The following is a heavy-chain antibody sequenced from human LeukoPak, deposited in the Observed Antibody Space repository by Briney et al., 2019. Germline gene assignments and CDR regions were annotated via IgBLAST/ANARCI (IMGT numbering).Heavy chain of an antibody. CDR1: GFTFTDYS. V-gene: IGHV3-21*01. Sequence: TGGSLRLSCAASGFTFTDYSMTWVRQAPGKGLEWVSSISTVSTYTFYSDSVKGRFTTSRDNRKNTLYLQMSSLSAEDTAVYYCARDGSGFYYYYYMDVWGRGTAVTVSS. J-gene: IGHJ6*03. CDR3: ARDGSGFYYYYYMDV. CDR2: ISTVSTYT. D-gene: IGHD6-25*01.